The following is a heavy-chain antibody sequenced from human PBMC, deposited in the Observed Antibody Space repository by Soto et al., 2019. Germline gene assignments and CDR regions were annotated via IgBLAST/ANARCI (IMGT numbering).Heavy chain of an antibody. V-gene: IGHV4-59*12. J-gene: IGHJ5*02. CDR1: CGSINSYY. CDR2: ISYNGSS. D-gene: IGHD6-25*01. CDR3: ARRSHQVVWLRCLDP. Sequence: ETLSLIFTVSCGSINSYYWSWIGQPPGKGLEWIGYISYNGSSNYNPPFKSRVTISIDTSNNQVSLMLSSVTAADTAVYFCARRSHQVVWLRCLDPWGQGTLVTVSS.